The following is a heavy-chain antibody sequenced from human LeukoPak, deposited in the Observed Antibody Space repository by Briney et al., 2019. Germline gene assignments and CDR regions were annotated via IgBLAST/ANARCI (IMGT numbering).Heavy chain of an antibody. CDR1: GYSFTSYW. CDR3: ASITMVRGVMTGMDV. D-gene: IGHD3-10*01. J-gene: IGHJ6*04. CDR2: IDPSDSYT. Sequence: GESLKISCKGSGYSFTSYWISWVRPLPGKGLEWMGRIDPSDSYTNYSPSFQGHVTISADKSISTAYLQWSSLKASDTAMYYCASITMVRGVMTGMDVWGKGTTVTVSS. V-gene: IGHV5-10-1*01.